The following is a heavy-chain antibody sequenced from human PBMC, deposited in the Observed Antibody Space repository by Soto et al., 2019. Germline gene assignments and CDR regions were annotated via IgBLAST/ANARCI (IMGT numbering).Heavy chain of an antibody. CDR2: INPNSGGT. CDR3: ARGCSSTSCYVGWFDP. CDR1: GYTFTGYY. V-gene: IGHV1-2*04. D-gene: IGHD2-2*01. J-gene: IGHJ5*02. Sequence: QVQLVQSGAEVKKPGASVKVSCKASGYTFTGYYMHWVRQAPGQGLEWMGCINPNSGGTNYAQKFQGWVTTARDTSISTAYMELSRLRSDDTAVYYCARGCSSTSCYVGWFDPWGQGTLVTVSS.